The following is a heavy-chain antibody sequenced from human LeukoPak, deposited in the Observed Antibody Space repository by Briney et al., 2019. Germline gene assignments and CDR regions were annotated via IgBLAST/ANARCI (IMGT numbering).Heavy chain of an antibody. D-gene: IGHD3-22*01. CDR3: ARDLDPYYYDSSGYNFDY. J-gene: IGHJ4*02. Sequence: SETLSLTCTVSGGSISSSSYYWGWIRQPPGKGLEWIGEINHSGSTNYNPSLKSRVTISVDTSKNQFSLKLSSVTAEDTAVYYCARDLDPYYYDSSGYNFDYWGQGTLVTVSS. V-gene: IGHV4-39*07. CDR2: INHSGST. CDR1: GGSISSSSYY.